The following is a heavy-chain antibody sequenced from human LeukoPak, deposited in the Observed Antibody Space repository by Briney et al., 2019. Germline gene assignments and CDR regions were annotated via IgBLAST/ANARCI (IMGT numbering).Heavy chain of an antibody. V-gene: IGHV1-69*05. J-gene: IGHJ5*02. CDR2: IIPIFGTA. CDR1: GGTFTSYA. D-gene: IGHD3-10*01. CDR3: ARLVLGSGSQCFDP. Sequence: SVKVSCKASGGTFTSYAISWVRQAPGQGLEWMGGIIPIFGTANYAQKFQGRVTITTDESTSTAYMELSSLRSEDTAVYYCARLVLGSGSQCFDPWGQGTLVTVSS.